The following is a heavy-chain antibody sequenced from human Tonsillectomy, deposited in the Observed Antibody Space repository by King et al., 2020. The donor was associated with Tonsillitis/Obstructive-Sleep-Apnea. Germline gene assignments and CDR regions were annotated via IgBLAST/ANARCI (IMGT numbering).Heavy chain of an antibody. CDR3: AKDGDDYGGIRFDY. D-gene: IGHD4-23*01. Sequence: VQLVESGGGVVQPGGSLRLSCAASGFSFDDYAMHWVRQAPRKGLEWDSLISGDGISTYYADSVKGRFTISRDNSKNSLYLQMNSLRTEDTALYYCAKDGDDYGGIRFDYWGQGTQATVSS. V-gene: IGHV3-43*02. CDR1: GFSFDDYA. CDR2: ISGDGIST. J-gene: IGHJ4*02.